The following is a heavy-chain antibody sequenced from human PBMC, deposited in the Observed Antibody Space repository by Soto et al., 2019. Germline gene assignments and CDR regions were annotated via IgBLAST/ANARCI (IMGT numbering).Heavy chain of an antibody. J-gene: IGHJ4*02. Sequence: QVQLQESGPGLVKPSETLSLTCSVSGGSISSYYWSRIRQPPGKGLEWIGYIYYSGSTNYNPSLKSRVPTPVDTSKHPFPLKLSSVTAADRAVYYCARDHDSWGQGTLVSVSS. CDR1: GGSISSYY. CDR2: IYYSGST. CDR3: ARDHDS. V-gene: IGHV4-59*12.